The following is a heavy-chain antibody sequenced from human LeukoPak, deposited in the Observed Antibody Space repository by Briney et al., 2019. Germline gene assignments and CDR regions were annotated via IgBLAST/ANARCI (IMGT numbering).Heavy chain of an antibody. CDR1: GYTLTELS. Sequence: ASVKVSCKVSGYTLTELSMHWVRQAPGKGLEWMGGFDPEDGETIYAQKFQGRVTMTEDTSTDTAYMELSSLRSEDTAVYYCARDLASTRFFMVVAAYDAFDIWGQGTMVTVSS. D-gene: IGHD2-15*01. CDR3: ARDLASTRFFMVVAAYDAFDI. V-gene: IGHV1-24*01. CDR2: FDPEDGET. J-gene: IGHJ3*02.